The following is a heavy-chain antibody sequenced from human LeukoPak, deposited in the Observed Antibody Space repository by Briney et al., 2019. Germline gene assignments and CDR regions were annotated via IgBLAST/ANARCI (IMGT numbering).Heavy chain of an antibody. D-gene: IGHD5-24*01. J-gene: IGHJ4*02. CDR2: FDPEDGET. Sequence: ASVKVSCKVSGYTLTELSMHWVRQAPGKGLEWMGGFDPEDGETIYAQKFQGRVTMTEDTSTDTAYMELSSLRSEDTAVYYCATVPRDGYNLPPDYWGQETLVTVSS. CDR1: GYTLTELS. V-gene: IGHV1-24*01. CDR3: ATVPRDGYNLPPDY.